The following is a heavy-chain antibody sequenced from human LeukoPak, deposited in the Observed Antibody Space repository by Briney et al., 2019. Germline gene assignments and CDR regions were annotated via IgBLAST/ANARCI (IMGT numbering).Heavy chain of an antibody. D-gene: IGHD6-19*01. CDR3: AREVVAVAGSYFDS. Sequence: SETLSLTCTVSGSSISSYYWTWIRQPPGKGLEWIGYIYYSGSSNYNPSLKSRVSISVDTSKNQFSLKLSSVTAADTAVYFCAREVVAVAGSYFDSWGQGTLVTVSS. V-gene: IGHV4-59*01. J-gene: IGHJ4*02. CDR1: GSSISSYY. CDR2: IYYSGSS.